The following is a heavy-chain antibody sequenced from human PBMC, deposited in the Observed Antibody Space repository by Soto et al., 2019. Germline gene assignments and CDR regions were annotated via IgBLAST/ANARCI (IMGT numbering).Heavy chain of an antibody. CDR2: ISGSGGST. V-gene: IGHV3-23*01. CDR3: AKPTVTTFYYYYYGMDV. D-gene: IGHD4-17*01. Sequence: GGSLRLSCAASGFTFSSYAMSWVRQAPGKGLEWVSAISGSGGSTYYADSVKGRFTISRDNSKNTLYLQMNSLRAEDTAVYYCAKPTVTTFYYYYYGMDVWGQGTTVTVSS. CDR1: GFTFSSYA. J-gene: IGHJ6*02.